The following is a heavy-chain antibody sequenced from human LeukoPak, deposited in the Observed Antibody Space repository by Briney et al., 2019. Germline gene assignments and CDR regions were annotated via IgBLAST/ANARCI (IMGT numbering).Heavy chain of an antibody. V-gene: IGHV3-23*01. J-gene: IGHJ4*02. Sequence: EGSLRLSCAASGFTFSSYAMSWVRQAPGKGLEWVSAISGSGGSTYYADSVKGRFTISRDNSKNTLYLQMNSLRAEDTAVYYCAKGRTIWVRGVLDYWGQGTLVTVSS. CDR3: AKGRTIWVRGVLDY. D-gene: IGHD3-10*01. CDR2: ISGSGGST. CDR1: GFTFSSYA.